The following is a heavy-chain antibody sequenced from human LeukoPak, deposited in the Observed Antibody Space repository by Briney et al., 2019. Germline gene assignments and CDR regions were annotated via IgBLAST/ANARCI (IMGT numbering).Heavy chain of an antibody. V-gene: IGHV3-23*01. CDR1: GFTFSSYA. D-gene: IGHD2/OR15-2a*01. Sequence: GGSLRLSCVASGFTFSSYAMNWVRQAPGEGLAWVSSVRSGGDKTYYADSVQGRFTISRDDSRNTLYLQMDSLRAEDTAVYYCVKRVGTTSGPFEYWGQGILVIVS. CDR3: VKRVGTTSGPFEY. J-gene: IGHJ4*02. CDR2: VRSGGDKT.